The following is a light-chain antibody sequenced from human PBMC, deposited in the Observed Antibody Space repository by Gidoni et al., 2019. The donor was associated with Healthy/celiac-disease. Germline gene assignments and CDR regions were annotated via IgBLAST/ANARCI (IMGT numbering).Light chain of an antibody. CDR3: QQYNNWPN. Sequence: LVMPHSPATLSVSPGERATLSCRASQSVSSNLAWYQQKPGQAPRLLIYGASTRATGIPARFSGSGSGTEFTLTISSLQSEDFAVYYCQQYNNWPNFGQGTKLEIK. CDR1: QSVSSN. J-gene: IGKJ2*01. V-gene: IGKV3-15*01. CDR2: GAS.